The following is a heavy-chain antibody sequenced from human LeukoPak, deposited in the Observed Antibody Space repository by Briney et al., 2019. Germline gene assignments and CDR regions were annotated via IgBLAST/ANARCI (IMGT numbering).Heavy chain of an antibody. D-gene: IGHD3-3*01. CDR3: ARDTRFLEWLDAFDI. J-gene: IGHJ3*02. CDR1: GGSISSGSYY. V-gene: IGHV4-61*02. Sequence: SQTQSLTCTVSGGSISSGSYYWSWIRQPAGKGLEWIGRIYTSGSTNYNPSLKSRVTISVDTSKNQFSLKLSSVTAADTAVYYCARDTRFLEWLDAFDIWGQGTMVTVSS. CDR2: IYTSGST.